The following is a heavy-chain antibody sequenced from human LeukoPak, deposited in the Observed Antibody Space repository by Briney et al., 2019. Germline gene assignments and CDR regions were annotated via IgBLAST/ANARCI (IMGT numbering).Heavy chain of an antibody. CDR1: GYTFTSYA. D-gene: IGHD2-15*01. Sequence: ASVKVSCKASGYTFTSYAMHWVRQAPGQGLEWMGWINAGNDNTKYSQKFQGRVTITRDTSASTAYMELSSLRSEDTAVYYCARVRYCSGGSCPLPDYWGQGTLVTVSS. V-gene: IGHV1-3*01. J-gene: IGHJ4*02. CDR2: INAGNDNT. CDR3: ARVRYCSGGSCPLPDY.